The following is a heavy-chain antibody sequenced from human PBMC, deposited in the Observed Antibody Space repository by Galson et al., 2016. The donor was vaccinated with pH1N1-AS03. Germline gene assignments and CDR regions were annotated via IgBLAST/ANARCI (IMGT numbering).Heavy chain of an antibody. V-gene: IGHV1-3*01. J-gene: IGHJ4*02. Sequence: SVKVSCKASGHNFTNYAIHWVRQAPGQRLEWMEWINVGSGNTKYSQKFQGRVTMTRDTSASTAYMELSGLTSDDTSVYVCARGFLEAVIDYWGQGSLVTVSS. CDR3: ARGFLEAVIDY. D-gene: IGHD3-3*01. CDR1: GHNFTNYA. CDR2: INVGSGNT.